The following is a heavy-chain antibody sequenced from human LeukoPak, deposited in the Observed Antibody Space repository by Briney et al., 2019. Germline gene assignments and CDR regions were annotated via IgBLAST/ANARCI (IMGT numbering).Heavy chain of an antibody. V-gene: IGHV1-69*13. D-gene: IGHD3-10*01. CDR1: GDTFNNYA. CDR2: IIPIYGTI. CDR3: ARVGDDNIRRGELLLRRCYFDS. Sequence: SVKVSCKTSGDTFNNYAISWVRQAPGQGLEWMGGIIPIYGTIHFAENFQGRVTITAVESTSTVYMELSSLRSEDTAMYYCARVGDDNIRRGELLLRRCYFDSWGQGTLVTVSS. J-gene: IGHJ4*02.